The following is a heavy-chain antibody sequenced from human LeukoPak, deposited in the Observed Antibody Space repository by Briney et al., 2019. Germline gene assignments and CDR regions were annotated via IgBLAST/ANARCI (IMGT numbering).Heavy chain of an antibody. CDR1: GFTFSSYW. V-gene: IGHV3-74*01. J-gene: IGHJ6*03. D-gene: IGHD3-10*01. Sequence: GGSLRLSWASSGFTFSSYWMHWVRQAPGKGLVWVSRINSDGSSTSNADSVKGRFTISSDNAKNTLYLQMNSLRAEDTAVYYCARDKREWCGPRNYYMDVWGKGTTVTVSS. CDR2: INSDGSST. CDR3: ARDKREWCGPRNYYMDV.